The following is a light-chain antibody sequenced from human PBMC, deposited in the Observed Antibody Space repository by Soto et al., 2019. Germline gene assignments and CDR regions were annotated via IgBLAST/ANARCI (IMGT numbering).Light chain of an antibody. V-gene: IGLV3-9*01. Sequence: SYELTQPLSVSVALGQTARITCGGNNIGGKNVHWYQQKPGQAPVLVIYRDNNRPSGIPERFSGSNSGNTATLTISRAQAGDEDDYYCQVWDSSTDVVFGGGTKLTVL. CDR1: NIGGKN. CDR3: QVWDSSTDVV. J-gene: IGLJ2*01. CDR2: RDN.